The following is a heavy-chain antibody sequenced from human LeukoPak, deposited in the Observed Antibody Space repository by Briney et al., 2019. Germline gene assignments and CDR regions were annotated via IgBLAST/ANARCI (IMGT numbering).Heavy chain of an antibody. Sequence: GSLRLSCAASGFTFSSYAMHWVRQAPGKGLEYVAGTSTNGGSIYYANSVKGRFTISRDNSKNTLDLQMDRLRDEDMAVYYCAGSSTAFDYWGQGTLVTVSS. CDR3: AGSSTAFDY. CDR2: TSTNGGSI. CDR1: GFTFSSYA. J-gene: IGHJ4*02. D-gene: IGHD4-11*01. V-gene: IGHV3-64*01.